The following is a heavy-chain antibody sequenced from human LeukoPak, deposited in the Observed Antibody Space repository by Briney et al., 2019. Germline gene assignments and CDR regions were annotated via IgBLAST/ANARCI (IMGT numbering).Heavy chain of an antibody. CDR2: VDPQDDET. V-gene: IGHV1-69-2*01. CDR1: GYTFIDYY. CDR3: SRTVNSWFDP. D-gene: IGHD4-17*01. Sequence: ASVKISCKVSGYTFIDYYIHWVRQAPGKGLEWMGLVDPQDDETIFAEKFQGRVTITADTSTDAAYMQLSSLRSEDTAVYYCSRTVNSWFDPWGQGTPVTVGS. J-gene: IGHJ5*02.